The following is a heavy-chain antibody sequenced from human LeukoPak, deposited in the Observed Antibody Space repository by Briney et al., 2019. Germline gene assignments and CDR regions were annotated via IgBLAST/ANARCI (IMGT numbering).Heavy chain of an antibody. V-gene: IGHV3-53*01. CDR2: FYSGGST. CDR1: GFTVSSNY. CDR3: AGGHTWHTIDY. J-gene: IGHJ4*02. Sequence: GGSLRLSCVASGFTVSSNYMSWVRQAPGKGLEWVSVFYSGGSTYYADSVKGRFTISRDTSKNTLYLQVNSLGADDSAVYYCAGGHTWHTIDYWGQGTLVTVSS.